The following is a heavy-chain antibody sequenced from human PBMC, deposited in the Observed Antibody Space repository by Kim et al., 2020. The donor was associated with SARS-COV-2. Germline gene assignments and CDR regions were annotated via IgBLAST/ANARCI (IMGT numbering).Heavy chain of an antibody. J-gene: IGHJ5*02. D-gene: IGHD2-15*01. CDR1: GFTFSSYG. V-gene: IGHV3-33*01. CDR2: IWYDGSNK. CDR3: ARDYLPVSNPPRWWFDP. Sequence: GGSLRLSCAASGFTFSSYGMHWVRQAPGKGLEWVAVIWYDGSNKYYADSVKGRFTISRDNSKNTLYLQMNSLRAEDTAVYYCARDYLPVSNPPRWWFDPWGQGTLVTVSS.